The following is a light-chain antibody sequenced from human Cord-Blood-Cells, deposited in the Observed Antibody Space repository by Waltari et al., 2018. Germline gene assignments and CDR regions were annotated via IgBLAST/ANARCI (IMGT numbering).Light chain of an antibody. CDR2: AAS. Sequence: IQLTQSPSFLSASVADRVTITCRASQGISSYLAWYQQKPGKAPELLIYAASTLQSGVPSRFSGSGSGTEFTLTISSLQPEDFATYYCQQLNSYPPTFGQGTKLEIK. CDR1: QGISSY. V-gene: IGKV1-9*01. CDR3: QQLNSYPPT. J-gene: IGKJ2*01.